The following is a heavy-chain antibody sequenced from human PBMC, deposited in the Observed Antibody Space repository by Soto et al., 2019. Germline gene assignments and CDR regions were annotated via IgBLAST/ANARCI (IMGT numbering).Heavy chain of an antibody. Sequence: VASVKVSCKASGGTFSSYAISWVRQAPGQGLEWMGGIIPIFGTANYAQKFQGRVTITADESTSTAYMELSSLRSEDTAVYYCARVVYDGRITIFGVALPYYGMDVWGQGTTVTVSS. V-gene: IGHV1-69*13. D-gene: IGHD3-3*01. CDR3: ARVVYDGRITIFGVALPYYGMDV. J-gene: IGHJ6*02. CDR2: IIPIFGTA. CDR1: GGTFSSYA.